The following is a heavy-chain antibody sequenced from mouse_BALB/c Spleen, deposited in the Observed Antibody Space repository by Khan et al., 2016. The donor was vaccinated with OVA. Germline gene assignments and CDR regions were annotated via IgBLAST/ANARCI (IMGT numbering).Heavy chain of an antibody. CDR1: GYSIPSDYA. D-gene: IGHD3-2*02. J-gene: IGHJ2*01. CDR2: ISYSGNT. CDR3: ARIQGGDFDY. Sequence: EVPLVESGPCLVKTSQSLSLTCTVTGYSIPSDYAWNWIRQFPGNKLEWMGYISYSGNTKYNPFLKSRISITRDTSKNQFFLQLNFVTIEDTATYYCARIQGGDFDYWGQGTTLTVSS. V-gene: IGHV3-2*02.